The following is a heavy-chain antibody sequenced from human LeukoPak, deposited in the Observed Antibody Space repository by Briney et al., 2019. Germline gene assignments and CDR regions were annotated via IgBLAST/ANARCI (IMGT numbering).Heavy chain of an antibody. CDR2: INPNSGGT. D-gene: IGHD4-17*01. V-gene: IGHV1-2*02. J-gene: IGHJ4*02. CDR3: ARDGDYGDRYFDY. CDR1: GYTFTSYD. Sequence: ASVKVSCKASGYTFTSYDINWVRQATGQGLEWMGWINPNSGGTNYAQKFQGRVTMTRDTSISTAYMELSRLRSDDTAVYYCARDGDYGDRYFDYWGQGTLVTVSS.